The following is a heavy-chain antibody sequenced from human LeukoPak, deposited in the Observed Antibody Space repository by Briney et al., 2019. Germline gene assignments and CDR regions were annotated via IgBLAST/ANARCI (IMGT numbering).Heavy chain of an antibody. V-gene: IGHV1-2*02. CDR1: GYTFTGYY. D-gene: IGHD3-22*01. CDR3: ARGRGYKMYYDSSGYWYYFDY. Sequence: ASVKVSCKASGYTFTGYYMHWVRQAPGQGLEWMGWINPNSGGTNYAQKFQGRVTMTRDTSISTAYMELSRLRSDDTAVYYCARGRGYKMYYDSSGYWYYFDYWGQGTLVTVSS. CDR2: INPNSGGT. J-gene: IGHJ4*02.